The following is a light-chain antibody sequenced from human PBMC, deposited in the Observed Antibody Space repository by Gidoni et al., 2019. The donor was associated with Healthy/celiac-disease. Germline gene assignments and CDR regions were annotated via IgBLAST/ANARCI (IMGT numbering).Light chain of an antibody. V-gene: IGLV2-23*02. J-gene: IGLJ3*02. CDR3: CSYAGSSTWV. CDR2: EVS. CDR1: SSDGGSYNL. Sequence: QSALTQPASVSGSPGQSLTIPCTGTSSDGGSYNLVSWYQQHTGKAPNLMIYEVSKRPSEVSNRFSGSKSGNTASLTISGLQAEDEADYYCCSYAGSSTWVFGGGTTLTVL.